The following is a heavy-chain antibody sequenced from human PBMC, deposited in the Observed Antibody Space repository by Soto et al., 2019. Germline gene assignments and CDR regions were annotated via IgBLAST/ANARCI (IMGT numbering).Heavy chain of an antibody. J-gene: IGHJ6*02. D-gene: IGHD5-12*01. Sequence: PGGSLRLSCAASGFTFSSYWMHWVRQAPGKGLVWVSRINSDGSSTSYADSVEGRFTISRDNAKNTLYLQMNSLRAEDTAVYYCARGEVEMATITEDYYYYYGMDVWGQGTTVTVSS. V-gene: IGHV3-74*01. CDR3: ARGEVEMATITEDYYYYYGMDV. CDR1: GFTFSSYW. CDR2: INSDGSST.